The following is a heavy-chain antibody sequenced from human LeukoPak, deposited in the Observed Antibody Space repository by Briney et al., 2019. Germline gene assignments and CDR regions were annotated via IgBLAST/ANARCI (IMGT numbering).Heavy chain of an antibody. CDR3: ARQLGYCSSTSCRTAWFDP. J-gene: IGHJ5*02. CDR2: IYTSGST. Sequence: SETLSLTCTVSGGSISSYYWSWIRQPAGKGLEWIGRIYTSGSTNYNPSLKSRVTMSADTSKNQFSLKLSSVTAADTAVYYCARQLGYCSSTSCRTAWFDPWGQGTLVTVSS. D-gene: IGHD2-2*01. CDR1: GGSISSYY. V-gene: IGHV4-4*07.